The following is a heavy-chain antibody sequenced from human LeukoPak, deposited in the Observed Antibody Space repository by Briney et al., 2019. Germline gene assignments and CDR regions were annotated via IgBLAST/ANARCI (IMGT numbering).Heavy chain of an antibody. CDR2: IKQEGSDK. CDR1: GFTFSSYW. V-gene: IGHV3-7*04. D-gene: IGHD2-2*01. CDR3: ARDIVVVPAAMCWFDP. J-gene: IGHJ5*02. Sequence: GGSLRPSCAASGFTFSSYWMSWVRQAPGKGLEWVADIKQEGSDKYYVDSVKGRFTISRDNAKNSLYLQMNSLRAEDTAVYYCARDIVVVPAAMCWFDPWGQGTLVTVSS.